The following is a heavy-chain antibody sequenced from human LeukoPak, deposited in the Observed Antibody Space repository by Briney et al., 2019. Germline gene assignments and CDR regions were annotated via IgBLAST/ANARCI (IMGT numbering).Heavy chain of an antibody. Sequence: SETLSLTCAVNGGSFSGYYWSWIRQPPGKGLEWIGEINHSGSTNYNPSLKSRVTISVDTSKNQFSLKLSSVTAADTAVYYCARRVAFPVYGMDVWGQGTTVTVSS. CDR2: INHSGST. V-gene: IGHV4-34*01. CDR3: ARRVAFPVYGMDV. D-gene: IGHD2-15*01. J-gene: IGHJ6*02. CDR1: GGSFSGYY.